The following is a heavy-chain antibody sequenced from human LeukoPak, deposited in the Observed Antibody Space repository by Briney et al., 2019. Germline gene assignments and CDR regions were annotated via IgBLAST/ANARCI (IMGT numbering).Heavy chain of an antibody. CDR1: GFTFSDYY. V-gene: IGHV3-11*04. Sequence: SGGSLRLSCEASGFTFSDYYMSWIRQAPGKGLEWVSYISSSGSTIYYADSVKGRFTISRDNAKNSLYLQMTSLRAEDTAVYYCARGGVGIAAAGTFDYWGQGTLVTVSS. CDR3: ARGGVGIAAAGTFDY. J-gene: IGHJ4*02. D-gene: IGHD6-13*01. CDR2: ISSSGSTI.